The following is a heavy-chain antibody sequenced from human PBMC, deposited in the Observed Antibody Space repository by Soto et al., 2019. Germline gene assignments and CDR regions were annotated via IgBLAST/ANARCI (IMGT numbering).Heavy chain of an antibody. J-gene: IGHJ6*03. V-gene: IGHV3-15*01. CDR2: IKSKTDGGTT. Sequence: EVQLVESGGGLVKPGGSLRLSCAASGFTFSNAWMSWVRQAPGKGLEWVGRIKSKTDGGTTDYAAPVKGRFTISRDDSKNTLYLQMNSLKTEDTAVYYCTTVGVVIPSPRSFAYYYYYMDVWGKGTTVTVSS. CDR3: TTVGVVIPSPRSFAYYYYYMDV. CDR1: GFTFSNAW. D-gene: IGHD3-3*01.